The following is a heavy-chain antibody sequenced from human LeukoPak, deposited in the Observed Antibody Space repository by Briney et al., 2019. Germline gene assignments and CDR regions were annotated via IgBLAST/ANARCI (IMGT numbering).Heavy chain of an antibody. J-gene: IGHJ5*02. CDR3: ARSPPVVAATHGGKRFKNWFDP. CDR2: ISAYNGNT. Sequence: PGASVKVSCKASGYTFTSYGISWVRQAPGQGLEWMGWISAYNGNTNYAQKLQGRVTMTTDTSTSTAYMELRSLRSDDTAVYYCARSPPVVAATHGGKRFKNWFDPWGQGTLVTVSS. V-gene: IGHV1-18*01. CDR1: GYTFTSYG. D-gene: IGHD2-15*01.